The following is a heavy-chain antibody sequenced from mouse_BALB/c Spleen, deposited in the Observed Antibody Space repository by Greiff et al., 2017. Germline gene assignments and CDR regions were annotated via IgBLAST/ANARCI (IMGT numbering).Heavy chain of an antibody. Sequence: QVQLQQSGAELAKPGASVKMSCKASGYTFTSYWMHWVKQRPGQGLEWIGYINPSTGYTEYNQKFKDKATLTADKSSSTAYMQLSSLTSEDSAVYYCARPYPRLYYYAMDYWGQGTSVTVSS. J-gene: IGHJ4*01. CDR2: INPSTGYT. CDR1: GYTFTSYW. D-gene: IGHD1-1*01. V-gene: IGHV1-7*01. CDR3: ARPYPRLYYYAMDY.